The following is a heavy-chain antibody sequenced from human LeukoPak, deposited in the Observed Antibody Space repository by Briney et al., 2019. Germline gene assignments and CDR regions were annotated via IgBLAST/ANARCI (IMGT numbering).Heavy chain of an antibody. CDR3: ARRGTIGYYYYMDV. CDR1: GFTVSSNY. J-gene: IGHJ6*03. D-gene: IGHD3-16*01. Sequence: GGSLRLSCAASGFTVSSNYMSCVRQAPGKGLDWVSLIYSGGSTYYADSVKGRFTISRDNSKNTLYLQMNSLRAEDTAVYYCARRGTIGYYYYMDVWGKGTTVTVSS. CDR2: IYSGGST. V-gene: IGHV3-53*01.